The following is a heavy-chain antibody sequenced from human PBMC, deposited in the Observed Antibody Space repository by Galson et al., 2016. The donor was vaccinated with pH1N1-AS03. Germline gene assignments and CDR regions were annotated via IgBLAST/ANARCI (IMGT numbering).Heavy chain of an antibody. CDR2: TIPGRGT. D-gene: IGHD6-13*01. J-gene: IGHJ4*02. Sequence: LSLTCAVSSRSLNGAYWTWIRQAPGKGLEWIGETIPGRGTTYNPSLRRRVTISVDTSNNEFSLKLSSVTAADTAVYYCARDLGAAGPEDSWGPGTLVTISS. CDR3: ARDLGAAGPEDS. CDR1: SRSLNGAY. V-gene: IGHV4-34*12.